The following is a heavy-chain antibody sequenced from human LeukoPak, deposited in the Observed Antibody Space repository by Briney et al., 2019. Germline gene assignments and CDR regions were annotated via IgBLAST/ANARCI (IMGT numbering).Heavy chain of an antibody. D-gene: IGHD3-22*01. J-gene: IGHJ6*02. CDR3: ARDSHEDSLDYYDSSGPVVYGMDV. V-gene: IGHV1-69*04. CDR2: IIPILGIA. CDR1: GRTFSSYA. Sequence: EASVKFSCKATGRTFSSYAISWVLQDPGQRLDWIGRIIPILGIANYAQKFQGRVTITADKSTSTAYMELSSLRSEDTAVYYCARDSHEDSLDYYDSSGPVVYGMDVWGQGTTVTVSS.